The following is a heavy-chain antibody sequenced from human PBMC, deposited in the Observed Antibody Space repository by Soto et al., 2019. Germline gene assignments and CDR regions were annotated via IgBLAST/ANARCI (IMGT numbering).Heavy chain of an antibody. CDR1: RFTFSSYT. CDR2: ISSSTTYI. Sequence: GGSLRLSCSASRFTFSSYTMNWVRQAPGKGLEWVSSISSSTTYIYYADSVKGRFTISRDNAKNSLYLQVNSLRAEDTAAYYCARDFDSSGYYGPVGALHIGGQGTMVKVSS. V-gene: IGHV3-21*03. CDR3: ARDFDSSGYYGPVGALHI. D-gene: IGHD3-22*01. J-gene: IGHJ3*02.